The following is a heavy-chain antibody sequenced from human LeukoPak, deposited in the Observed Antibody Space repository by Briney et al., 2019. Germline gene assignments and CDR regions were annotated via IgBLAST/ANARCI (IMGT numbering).Heavy chain of an antibody. Sequence: GGSLRLSCEDSGSTFDDYGVSWVRQVPGKGLEWVCGINWDGTNTHYADSVKVRFTISRDKDKNSLFLEMSNLRAEDTAFYYCARDVSSNWYSFNFWGQGILVTVST. CDR2: INWDGTNT. CDR3: ARDVSSNWYSFNF. CDR1: GSTFDDYG. D-gene: IGHD6-13*01. V-gene: IGHV3-20*04. J-gene: IGHJ4*02.